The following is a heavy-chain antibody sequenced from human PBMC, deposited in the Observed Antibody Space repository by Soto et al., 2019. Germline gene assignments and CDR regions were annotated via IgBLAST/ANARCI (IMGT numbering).Heavy chain of an antibody. D-gene: IGHD2-2*01. CDR2: IYTAGGT. V-gene: IGHV3-53*02. CDR3: ARALPVAKGGFDP. J-gene: IGHJ5*02. Sequence: EVQLVETGGGLIQPGGSLRLSCAASGFTVSNTDMTWVRQPPGKGLECVSVIYTAGGTNYEDSVKGRFIISRDNSKNTLYLQMNSLRAEDTAVYYCARALPVAKGGFDPWGQGTLVTVSP. CDR1: GFTVSNTD.